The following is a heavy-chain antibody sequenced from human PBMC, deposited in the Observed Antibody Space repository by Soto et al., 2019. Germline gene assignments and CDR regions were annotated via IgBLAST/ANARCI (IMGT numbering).Heavy chain of an antibody. D-gene: IGHD3-22*01. V-gene: IGHV4-39*01. Sequence: SETLSLTCSVSGDSISNSRFYWAWIRQPPGEGLEWIGSIYHTGKAYYNPSLKSRVTISVDTSKKQFSLKLTSVTAADAALYYCARDFFDSSDYTTNWFDPWGQGTLVTVSS. J-gene: IGHJ5*02. CDR1: GDSISNSRFY. CDR2: IYHTGKA. CDR3: ARDFFDSSDYTTNWFDP.